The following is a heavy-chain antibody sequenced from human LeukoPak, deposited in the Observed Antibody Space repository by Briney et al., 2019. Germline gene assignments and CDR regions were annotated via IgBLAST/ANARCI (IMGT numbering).Heavy chain of an antibody. CDR3: ARDGYYYDGSFEY. CDR1: GYSISSCYF. D-gene: IGHD3-22*01. CDR2: ISHSGSS. Sequence: SETLSFTCAVSGYSISSCYFWAWIRQPPGKGLEWIGSISHSGSSYSKPSLKSRVIISVDTSNNQFSLKLTSVTAADTATYYCARDGYYYDGSFEYWGQGIRVAVSS. J-gene: IGHJ4*02. V-gene: IGHV4-38-2*02.